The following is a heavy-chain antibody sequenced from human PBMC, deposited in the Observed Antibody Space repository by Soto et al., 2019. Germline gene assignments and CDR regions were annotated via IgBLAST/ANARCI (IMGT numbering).Heavy chain of an antibody. D-gene: IGHD2-2*01. V-gene: IGHV4-34*01. Sequence: ETLSLTCAVYGGSFSGYYWSWIRQPPGKGLEWIGEINHSGSTNYNPSLKSRVTISVDTSKNQFSLKLSSVTAADTAVYYCAGRCCSSTSCFSYFDYWGQGTLVTVSS. CDR3: AGRCCSSTSCFSYFDY. CDR1: GGSFSGYY. CDR2: INHSGST. J-gene: IGHJ4*02.